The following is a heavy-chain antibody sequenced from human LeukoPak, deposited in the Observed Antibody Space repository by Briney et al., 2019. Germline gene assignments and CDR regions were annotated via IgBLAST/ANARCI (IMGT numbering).Heavy chain of an antibody. CDR3: ARSRKYGSGSYYNDRRPFDY. Sequence: SETLSLTCTVSGGSISSSSYYWGWIRQPPGKGLEWIGSIYYSGSTYYNPSLKSRVTISVDTSKNQFSLKLSSVIAADTAVYYCARSRKYGSGSYYNDRRPFDYWGQGTLVTVSS. CDR1: GGSISSSSYY. CDR2: IYYSGST. J-gene: IGHJ4*02. V-gene: IGHV4-39*01. D-gene: IGHD3-10*01.